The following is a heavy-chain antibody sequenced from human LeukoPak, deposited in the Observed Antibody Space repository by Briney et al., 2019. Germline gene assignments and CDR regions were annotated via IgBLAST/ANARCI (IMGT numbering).Heavy chain of an antibody. Sequence: ASVKVSCKVSGYSLTELSMHWVRQAPGKGLEWMGGFDPEDGETIYAQKFQGRVTMTEDTSTDTAYMELSSLRSEDTAVYYCAAGLGESSGYYYVFGLSWGQGTLVTVSS. J-gene: IGHJ5*02. CDR3: AAGLGESSGYYYVFGLS. CDR1: GYSLTELS. V-gene: IGHV1-24*01. D-gene: IGHD3-22*01. CDR2: FDPEDGET.